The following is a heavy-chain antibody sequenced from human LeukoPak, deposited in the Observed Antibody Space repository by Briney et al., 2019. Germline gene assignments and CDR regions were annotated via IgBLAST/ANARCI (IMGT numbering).Heavy chain of an antibody. CDR1: GYSISSGYY. J-gene: IGHJ4*02. CDR3: AREHVDTRIAVAGTGGFDY. D-gene: IGHD6-19*01. CDR2: IYHSGRT. V-gene: IGHV4-38-2*02. Sequence: SETLSLTCTVSGYSISSGYYWGWIRQPPGKWLEWIGSIYHSGRTFYNPSLKSRVTISVDTSKNQFSLKLNSVSAADTAVYYCAREHVDTRIAVAGTGGFDYWGQGTLVTVSS.